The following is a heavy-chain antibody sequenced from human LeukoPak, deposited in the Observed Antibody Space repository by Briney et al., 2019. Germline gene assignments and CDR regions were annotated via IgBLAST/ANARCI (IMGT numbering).Heavy chain of an antibody. CDR1: GYTFTGYY. V-gene: IGHV1-2*02. CDR3: ARDRDSSSYDAFDI. Sequence: GASVKVSCKASGYTFTGYYMHWVRQAPGQGLEWMGWINPNIGGTNYAQKFQGRVTMTRDTSISTAYMELSRLRSDDTAVYYCARDRDSSSYDAFDIWGQGTMVTVSS. J-gene: IGHJ3*02. D-gene: IGHD6-13*01. CDR2: INPNIGGT.